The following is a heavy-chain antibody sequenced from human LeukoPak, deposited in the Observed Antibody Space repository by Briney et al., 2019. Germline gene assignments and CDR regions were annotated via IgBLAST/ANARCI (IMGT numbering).Heavy chain of an antibody. J-gene: IGHJ4*02. Sequence: GGSLRLSCAASGFTFSSYAMHWVRQAPGKGLEYVSAISSNGGSTYYANSVKGRFTISRDNSKNTLYLQMGSPRAEDMAVYYCARDGGYAAAAEFDYWGQGTLVTVSS. CDR3: ARDGGYAAAAEFDY. CDR1: GFTFSSYA. CDR2: ISSNGGST. D-gene: IGHD6-13*01. V-gene: IGHV3-64*01.